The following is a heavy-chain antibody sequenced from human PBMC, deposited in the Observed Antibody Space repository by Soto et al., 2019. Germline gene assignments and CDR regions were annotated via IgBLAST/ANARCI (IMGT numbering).Heavy chain of an antibody. CDR3: ARAVVAMRTNWFDP. Sequence: QVQLVQSGAEAKKPGSSVKVSCKASGGTFSSYTIRWVRQAPGQGLEWMGRIIPILGIANYAQKFQGRVTITADKSTSTAYMELSSLRSEDTAVYYFARAVVAMRTNWFDPWGQGTLVTVSS. V-gene: IGHV1-69*02. CDR2: IIPILGIA. D-gene: IGHD2-15*01. J-gene: IGHJ5*02. CDR1: GGTFSSYT.